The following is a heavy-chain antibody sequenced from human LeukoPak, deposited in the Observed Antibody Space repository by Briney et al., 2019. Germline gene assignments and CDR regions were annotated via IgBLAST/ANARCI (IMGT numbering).Heavy chain of an antibody. D-gene: IGHD4-23*01. CDR2: IRQDASKE. CDR1: GFNFGTYH. CDR3: ARDPYYGGGGFGAFDI. J-gene: IGHJ3*02. Sequence: GGSLRLSCAASGFNFGTYHMTWVRQAPGKGLEWVANIRQDASKEYSVDSVKGRFTISRDNAKNSLYLQMNSLRAEDTAVYYCARDPYYGGGGFGAFDIWGQGTMVAVSS. V-gene: IGHV3-7*01.